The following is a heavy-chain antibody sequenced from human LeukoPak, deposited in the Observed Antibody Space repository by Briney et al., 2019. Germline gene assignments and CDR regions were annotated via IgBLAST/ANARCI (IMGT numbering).Heavy chain of an antibody. CDR3: AKGGAPSRYDFWSGYYPFFDY. J-gene: IGHJ4*02. Sequence: GGSLRLSCAASGLTFSSHWMHWVRQAPGKGLEWVSGISWNSGSIGYADSVKGRFTISRDNAKNSLYLQMNSLRAEDTALYYCAKGGAPSRYDFWSGYYPFFDYWGQGTLVTVSS. CDR1: GLTFSSHW. D-gene: IGHD3-3*01. V-gene: IGHV3-9*01. CDR2: ISWNSGSI.